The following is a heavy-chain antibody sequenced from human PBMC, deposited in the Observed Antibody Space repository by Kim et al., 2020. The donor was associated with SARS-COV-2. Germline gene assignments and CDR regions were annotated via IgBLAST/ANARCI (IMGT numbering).Heavy chain of an antibody. J-gene: IGHJ4*02. CDR2: ISGSGGST. D-gene: IGHD5-18*01. Sequence: GGSLRLSCAASGFTFSSYAMSWVRQAPGKGLEWVSAISGSGGSTYYADSVKGRFTISRDNSKNTLYLQMNSLRAEDTAVYYCAKGTWIQLWFTGYYFDYWGQGTLVTVSS. V-gene: IGHV3-23*01. CDR3: AKGTWIQLWFTGYYFDY. CDR1: GFTFSSYA.